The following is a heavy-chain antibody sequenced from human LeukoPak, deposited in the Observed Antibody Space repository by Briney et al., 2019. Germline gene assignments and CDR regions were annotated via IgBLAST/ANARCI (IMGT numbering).Heavy chain of an antibody. J-gene: IGHJ6*02. CDR1: GFTFSSYS. CDR2: ISSSSSTI. D-gene: IGHD3-22*01. CDR3: AGESPRGDYDSSGYYYYYYGMDV. V-gene: IGHV3-48*02. Sequence: GGSLRLSCAASGFTFSSYSMNWVRQAPGKGLEWVSYISSSSSTIYYADSVKGRFTISRDNAKNSLYLQMNSLRDEDTAVYYCAGESPRGDYDSSGYYYYYYGMDVWGQGTTVTVSS.